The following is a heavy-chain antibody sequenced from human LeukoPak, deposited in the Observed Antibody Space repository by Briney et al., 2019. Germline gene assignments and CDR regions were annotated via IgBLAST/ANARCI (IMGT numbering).Heavy chain of an antibody. CDR1: GFTVSNAW. J-gene: IGHJ5*02. Sequence: GGSLRLSCAASGFTVSNAWMNWVRQAPGKGLEWVGRIKDKSEGGPTDYAAPVKGRFTISRDDSKNTLYLQMDYLKTEDTAVYYCTTGPAAFVAILAGFDPSGQGTLVTVSS. D-gene: IGHD2-15*01. CDR3: TTGPAAFVAILAGFDP. CDR2: IKDKSEGGPT. V-gene: IGHV3-15*01.